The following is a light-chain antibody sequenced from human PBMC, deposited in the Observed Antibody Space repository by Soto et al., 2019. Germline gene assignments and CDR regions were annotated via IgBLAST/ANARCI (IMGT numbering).Light chain of an antibody. CDR1: QSVSRN. Sequence: EIVMTQSPATLSVSPGESATLSCRASQSVSRNLAWYQQKPGQTPKLLIYVASTRATGIPARFSGSGSGTEFTLTISSLQSEDFAVYYCQQYNVWPLTFGGGTKVEFK. CDR2: VAS. V-gene: IGKV3-15*01. J-gene: IGKJ4*01. CDR3: QQYNVWPLT.